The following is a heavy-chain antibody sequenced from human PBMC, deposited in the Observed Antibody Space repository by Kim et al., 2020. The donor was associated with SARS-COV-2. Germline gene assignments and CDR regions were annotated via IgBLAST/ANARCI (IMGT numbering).Heavy chain of an antibody. V-gene: IGHV3-7*01. Sequence: GGSLRLSCAASGFTFSTYWMSWVRQAPGKGLELVAEIKVDGSEKYYVDSVKGRFTISRDNDKNSVYLQMNSLRAEDTAIYYCAGGGRGRYWGQGTLVTVSS. D-gene: IGHD3-16*01. CDR3: AGGGRGRY. CDR1: GFTFSTYW. J-gene: IGHJ4*02. CDR2: IKVDGSEK.